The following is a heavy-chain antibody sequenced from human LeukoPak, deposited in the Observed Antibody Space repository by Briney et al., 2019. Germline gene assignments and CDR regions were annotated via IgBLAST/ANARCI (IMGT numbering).Heavy chain of an antibody. Sequence: GGSLRLSCAASGFTFSSYAMSWVRQAPGKGLEWVSAISGSGGSSYYADSVKGRFTISRDNSKNTLYLQMNSLRAEDTAVYYCAKDSLYGSSFDYWGQGTLVTVSS. V-gene: IGHV3-23*01. CDR2: ISGSGGSS. D-gene: IGHD4-17*01. CDR1: GFTFSSYA. J-gene: IGHJ4*02. CDR3: AKDSLYGSSFDY.